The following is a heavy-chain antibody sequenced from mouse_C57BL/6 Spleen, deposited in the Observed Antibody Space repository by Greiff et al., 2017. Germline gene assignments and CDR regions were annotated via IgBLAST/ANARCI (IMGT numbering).Heavy chain of an antibody. Sequence: VQLKQSGPGLVKPSQSLSLTCSVTGYSITSGYYWNWIRQFPGNKLEWMGYISYDGSNNYNPSLKNRISITRDTSKNQFFLKLNSVTTEDTATYYCARGTGTDDYWGQGTTLTVSS. CDR2: ISYDGSN. CDR3: ARGTGTDDY. D-gene: IGHD4-1*01. V-gene: IGHV3-6*01. J-gene: IGHJ2*01. CDR1: GYSITSGYY.